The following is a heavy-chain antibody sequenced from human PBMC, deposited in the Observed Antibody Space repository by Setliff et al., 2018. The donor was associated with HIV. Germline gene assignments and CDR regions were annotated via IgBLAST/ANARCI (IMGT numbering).Heavy chain of an antibody. CDR3: AGSVPRSGQGTFDY. CDR2: IKPSEGT. J-gene: IGHJ4*02. CDR1: GETFNVFY. V-gene: IGHV4-34*08. Sequence: SETLSLTCAVYGETFNVFYWSWIRQAPGKGLEWIGEIKPSEGTNNNPSLKSRVTMSVDTSKKQFSLKLTSVTAADTGVYFCAGSVPRSGQGTFDYWGQGILVTVSS. D-gene: IGHD2-15*01.